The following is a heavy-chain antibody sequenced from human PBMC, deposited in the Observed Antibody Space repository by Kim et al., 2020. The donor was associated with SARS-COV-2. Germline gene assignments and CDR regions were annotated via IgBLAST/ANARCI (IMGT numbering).Heavy chain of an antibody. CDR3: ASTERYSGTSAGAFDI. D-gene: IGHD5-12*01. J-gene: IGHJ3*02. Sequence: GGSLRLSCAASGFTFSKYSMNWVRQAPGKGLEWLSYITGSRSEIYYADFVKGRFTISRDNAKNSLYLQMNSLRDEDTAVYYCASTERYSGTSAGAFDIWGQGTKVTVSS. CDR1: GFTFSKYS. V-gene: IGHV3-48*02. CDR2: ITGSRSEI.